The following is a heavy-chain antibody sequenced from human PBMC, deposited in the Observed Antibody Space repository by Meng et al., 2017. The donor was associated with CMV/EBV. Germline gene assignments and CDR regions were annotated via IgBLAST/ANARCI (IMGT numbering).Heavy chain of an antibody. Sequence: ASVKVSCKASGYTFTSYDINWVRQATGQGLEGMGWMNPNSGNTDYAQKFQGRVTITRNTSISTAYMELSSLRSEDTAVYYCARAATSIYYDFWSGYYISPFLSHYYYYGMDVWGQGTTVTVSS. CDR3: ARAATSIYYDFWSGYYISPFLSHYYYYGMDV. J-gene: IGHJ6*02. CDR1: GYTFTSYD. CDR2: MNPNSGNT. D-gene: IGHD3-3*01. V-gene: IGHV1-8*03.